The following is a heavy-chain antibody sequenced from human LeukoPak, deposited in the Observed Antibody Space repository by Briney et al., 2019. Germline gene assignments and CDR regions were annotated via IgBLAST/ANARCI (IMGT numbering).Heavy chain of an antibody. CDR1: GDSISSSY. CDR3: ARGASGGSGHDY. CDR2: ISSSGNT. J-gene: IGHJ4*02. D-gene: IGHD3-16*01. Sequence: SETLSLTCAVSGDSISSSYWSWLRQPVGEGLEWIRRISSSGNTNYNPSLKSRVTMSVDTSKNQYSLKVTSVTAADTAVYYCARGASGGSGHDYWGQGTLVTVSS. V-gene: IGHV4-4*07.